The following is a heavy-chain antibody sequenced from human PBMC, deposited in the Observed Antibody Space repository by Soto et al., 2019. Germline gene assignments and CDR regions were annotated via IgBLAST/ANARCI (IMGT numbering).Heavy chain of an antibody. J-gene: IGHJ4*02. CDR1: VFSLQTSYF. D-gene: IGHD3-16*02. CDR2: ISHSGRP. Sequence: PPETLSLSCVVSVFSLQTSYFWGSIRQPPGKGLEWIGLISHSGRPISHPSFASRATISLDTTNNAFSLTLKSVTAEDTAVYYWARGRSFRLVGVLLDSWGQGTLVTV. V-gene: IGHV4-38-2*01. CDR3: ARGRSFRLVGVLLDS.